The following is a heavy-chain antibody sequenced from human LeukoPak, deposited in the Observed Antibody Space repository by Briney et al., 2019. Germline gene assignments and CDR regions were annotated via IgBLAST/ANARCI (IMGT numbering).Heavy chain of an antibody. V-gene: IGHV1-69*04. CDR1: GGTFSSYT. D-gene: IGHD2-2*01. Sequence: SVKVSCKASGGTFSSYTISWVRQAPGRGLEWMGRIIPILGIANYAQKFQGRVTITADKSTSTAYMELSSLRSEDTAVYYCARDLEVSNWDIVVVPAAINYYYYGMDVWGQGTTVTVSS. CDR3: ARDLEVSNWDIVVVPAAINYYYYGMDV. CDR2: IIPILGIA. J-gene: IGHJ6*02.